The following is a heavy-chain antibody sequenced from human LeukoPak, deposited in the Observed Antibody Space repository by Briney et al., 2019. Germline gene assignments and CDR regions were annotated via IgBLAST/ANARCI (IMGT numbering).Heavy chain of an antibody. CDR3: ARALGGDYDY. D-gene: IGHD2-21*01. Sequence: GGSLRLSCAASGFTFDDYGMSWVRQAPGKGLEWVSGINWNGGSTGYADSVKGRFTITKDNAKNSLYLQMNSLRAEDTALYYCARALGGDYDYWGQGTLVTVSS. CDR2: INWNGGST. V-gene: IGHV3-20*04. J-gene: IGHJ4*02. CDR1: GFTFDDYG.